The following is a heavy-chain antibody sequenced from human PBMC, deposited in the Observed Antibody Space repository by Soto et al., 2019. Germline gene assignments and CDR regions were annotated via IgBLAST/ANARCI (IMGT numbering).Heavy chain of an antibody. V-gene: IGHV4-39*01. D-gene: IGHD6-19*01. J-gene: IGHJ3*02. CDR2: IYYSGST. Sequence: QLQLQESGPGLVKPSETLSLTCTVSGGSISSSSYYWGWIRQPPGKGLEWIGSIYYSGSTYYNPSLKSRVTISVDTSKNQFSLKLSSVTAADTAVYYCARRYSSGWYAFDIWGQGTMVTVSS. CDR1: GGSISSSSYY. CDR3: ARRYSSGWYAFDI.